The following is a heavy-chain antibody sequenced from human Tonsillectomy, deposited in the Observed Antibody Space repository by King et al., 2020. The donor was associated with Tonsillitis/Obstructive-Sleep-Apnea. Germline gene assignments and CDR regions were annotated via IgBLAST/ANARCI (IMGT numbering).Heavy chain of an antibody. CDR1: GYIFTDYW. CDR2: IYPGYSYT. Sequence: VQLVESAADVKKPGESLKISCKGSGYIFTDYWIGWVRQMPGKGLEWMGIIYPGYSYTGYSPSFQGQVTISAAKSISTAYLPWSSLEASDTAMYYCAGRTRYCSGGSCPDAFDIWGQGTMVTVSS. D-gene: IGHD2-15*01. CDR3: AGRTRYCSGGSCPDAFDI. J-gene: IGHJ3*02. V-gene: IGHV5-51*01.